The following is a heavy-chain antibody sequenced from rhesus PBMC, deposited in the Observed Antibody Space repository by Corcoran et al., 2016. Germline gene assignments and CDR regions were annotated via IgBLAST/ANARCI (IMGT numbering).Heavy chain of an antibody. V-gene: IGHV4S11*01. CDR2: IYGSGSST. Sequence: QVQLQESGPGLVKPSETLSLTCAVSGGSISSNYWSWIRQPPGKGLEWIGYIYGSGSSTNNNPSLKSRVTLSVDTSKNQLSLKLSSVTTADTAVYYCAKTGSGYSGSWNLFDYWGQGVLVTVSS. CDR1: GGSISSNY. J-gene: IGHJ4*01. CDR3: AKTGSGYSGSWNLFDY. D-gene: IGHD6-25*01.